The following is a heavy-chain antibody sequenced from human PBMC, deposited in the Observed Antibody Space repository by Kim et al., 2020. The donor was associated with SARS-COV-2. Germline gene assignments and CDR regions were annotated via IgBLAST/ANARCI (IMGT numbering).Heavy chain of an antibody. J-gene: IGHJ4*02. Sequence: GGSLRLSCAASGFTFSSYSMNWVRQAPGKGLEWVSSISSSSSYIYYADSVKGRFTISRDNAKNSLYLQMNSLRAEDTAVYYCARDKGGWLQLQHFDYWGQGTLVTVSS. CDR1: GFTFSSYS. D-gene: IGHD5-12*01. CDR3: ARDKGGWLQLQHFDY. CDR2: ISSSSSYI. V-gene: IGHV3-21*01.